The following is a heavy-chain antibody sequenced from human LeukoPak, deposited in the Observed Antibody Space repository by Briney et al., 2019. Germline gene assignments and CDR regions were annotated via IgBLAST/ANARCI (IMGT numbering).Heavy chain of an antibody. CDR2: IYYSGST. D-gene: IGHD2-8*02. Sequence: SETLSLTCTVSGDSISSSRSYWGWIRQPPGTGLEWIGSIYYSGSTYYNTSLKSRVTISVDTSKNQFSLKLTSVTAADTAVYYCARRLVGNLWYNWFDPWGQGTLVTVSS. CDR1: GDSISSSRSY. V-gene: IGHV4-39*07. CDR3: ARRLVGNLWYNWFDP. J-gene: IGHJ5*02.